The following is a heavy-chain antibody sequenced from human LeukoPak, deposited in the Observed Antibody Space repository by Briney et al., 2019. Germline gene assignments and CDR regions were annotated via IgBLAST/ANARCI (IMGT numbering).Heavy chain of an antibody. D-gene: IGHD5-18*01. CDR1: GFTFSSYA. CDR2: ISGSGGST. V-gene: IGHV3-23*01. Sequence: GGSLRLSCAASGFTFSSYAMSWVRQAPGKGLEWVSAISGSGGSTYYADSVKGRFTISRDNSKNTPYLQMNSLRAEDTAVYYCAKDRMGGYSYTPADYWGQGTLVTVSS. CDR3: AKDRMGGYSYTPADY. J-gene: IGHJ4*02.